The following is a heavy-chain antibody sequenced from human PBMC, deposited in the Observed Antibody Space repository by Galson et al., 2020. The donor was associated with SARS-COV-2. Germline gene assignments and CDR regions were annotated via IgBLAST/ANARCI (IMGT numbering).Heavy chain of an antibody. CDR1: GYTFTGYY. J-gene: IGHJ6*02. CDR2: INPNSGGT. V-gene: IGHV1-2*02. Sequence: ASVKVSCKASGYTFTGYYMHWVRQAPGQGLEWMGWINPNSGGTNYAQKFQGRVTMTRDTSISTAYMELSRLRSDDTAVYYCARDPPLYSYGYSSCYYGMDVWGQGTPVTVSS. D-gene: IGHD5-18*01. CDR3: ARDPPLYSYGYSSCYYGMDV.